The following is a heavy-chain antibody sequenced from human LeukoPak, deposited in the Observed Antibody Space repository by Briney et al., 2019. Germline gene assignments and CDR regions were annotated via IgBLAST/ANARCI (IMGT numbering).Heavy chain of an antibody. CDR1: GYTFTSYD. D-gene: IGHD5-24*01. V-gene: IGHV1-8*01. CDR3: ARAPSPRRDGYNLDY. CDR2: MNPNSGNT. J-gene: IGHJ4*02. Sequence: GASVKVSCKASGYTFTSYDINWVRQATEQGLEWMGWMNPNSGNTGYAQKFQGRVTMTRNTSISTAYMELSSLRSEDTAVYYCARAPSPRRDGYNLDYWGQGTLVTVSS.